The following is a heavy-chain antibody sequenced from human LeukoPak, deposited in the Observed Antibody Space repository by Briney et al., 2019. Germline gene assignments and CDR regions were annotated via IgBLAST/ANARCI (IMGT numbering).Heavy chain of an antibody. V-gene: IGHV4-39*07. Sequence: SETLSLTCTVSGASISSSTYYWGWIRQPPGKGLEWIGSASYSGNTYYNPSLKSRVTILVDTSKNQFSLKLSSVTAADTAVYYCAREFDDSSGYNDYWGQGTLVTVSS. CDR3: AREFDDSSGYNDY. D-gene: IGHD3-22*01. CDR1: GASISSSTYY. CDR2: ASYSGNT. J-gene: IGHJ4*02.